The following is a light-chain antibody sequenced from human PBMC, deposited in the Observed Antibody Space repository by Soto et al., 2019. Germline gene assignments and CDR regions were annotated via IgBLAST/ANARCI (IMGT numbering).Light chain of an antibody. CDR3: HQYDTYLWT. Sequence: DIQLTQSPSFLSASVGDRVTITCRASQSISSWLAWYQQKPGSLPRLLIYRASTLESGVPSRFSGSGSGTEFTLTISSLQPDDFATYYCHQYDTYLWTFGQGTRW. CDR1: QSISSW. CDR2: RAS. V-gene: IGKV1-5*03. J-gene: IGKJ1*01.